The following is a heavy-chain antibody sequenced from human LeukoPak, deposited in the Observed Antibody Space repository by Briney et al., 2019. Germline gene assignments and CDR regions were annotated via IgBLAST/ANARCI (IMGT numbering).Heavy chain of an antibody. CDR2: ISGSGGST. CDR1: GLTFSSYA. Sequence: GGSLRLSCAASGLTFSSYAMSWVRQAPGKGLEWVSAISGSGGSTYYADSVKGRFTISRDNSKNTLYLQMNSLRAEDTAIYYCARTDRTNNGPREWGQGTLVTVSS. V-gene: IGHV3-23*01. CDR3: ARTDRTNNGPRE. J-gene: IGHJ4*02. D-gene: IGHD1/OR15-1a*01.